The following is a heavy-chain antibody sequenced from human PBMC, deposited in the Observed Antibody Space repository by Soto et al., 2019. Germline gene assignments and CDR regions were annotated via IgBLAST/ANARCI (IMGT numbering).Heavy chain of an antibody. CDR2: IIPIFGTA. CDR1: GGTFSSYA. J-gene: IGHJ4*02. Sequence: KVSCKASGGTFSSYAISWVRQAPGQGLEWMGGIIPIFGTANYAQKFQGRVTITADESTSTAYMELSSLRSEDTAVYYCARASLNYYGSGSYLALWGQGTLVTVSS. CDR3: ARASLNYYGSGSYLAL. V-gene: IGHV1-69*01. D-gene: IGHD3-10*01.